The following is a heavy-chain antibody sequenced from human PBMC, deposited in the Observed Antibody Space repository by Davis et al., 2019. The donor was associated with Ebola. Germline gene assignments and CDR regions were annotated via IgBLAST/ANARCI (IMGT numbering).Heavy chain of an antibody. D-gene: IGHD3-3*01. Sequence: SETLSLTCTVSGGSIRSYYWSWIRQPPGKGLEWIGYIYYTGSTDYNPSLESRVTISVDSSKNQFSLKLSHVTAADTAVYYCARSLLRFLEGPDTWGQGTLVTVSS. CDR2: IYYTGST. V-gene: IGHV4-59*12. CDR3: ARSLLRFLEGPDT. J-gene: IGHJ5*02. CDR1: GGSIRSYY.